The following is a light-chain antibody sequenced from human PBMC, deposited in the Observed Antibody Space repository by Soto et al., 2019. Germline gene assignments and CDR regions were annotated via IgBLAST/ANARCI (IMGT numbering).Light chain of an antibody. CDR3: QQYGGSRWT. CDR1: QSVSSTY. CDR2: GAS. Sequence: EIVLTQSPGTLSLSPGERATLSCRASQSVSSTYLAWYQQKPGQAPRLLIYGASNRATGIPDRFSGSGSGTDFTLTISRREPEDFAVYYCQQYGGSRWTLGQGTRVDI. J-gene: IGKJ1*01. V-gene: IGKV3-20*01.